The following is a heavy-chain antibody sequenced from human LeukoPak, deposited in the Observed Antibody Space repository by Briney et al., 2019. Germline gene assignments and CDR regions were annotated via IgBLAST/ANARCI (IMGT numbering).Heavy chain of an antibody. Sequence: GGSLRLACAASGFTSSSYGMHWVRQAPGKGLEWVAVISSDGVNKYSADSVKGRFTISRDNSKNTLYLQMNSLRAEDTAVYYCAKGKNYYDGSGYYSTDYWDQGTPVTVSS. V-gene: IGHV3-30*18. CDR1: GFTSSSYG. CDR2: ISSDGVNK. CDR3: AKGKNYYDGSGYYSTDY. J-gene: IGHJ4*02. D-gene: IGHD3-22*01.